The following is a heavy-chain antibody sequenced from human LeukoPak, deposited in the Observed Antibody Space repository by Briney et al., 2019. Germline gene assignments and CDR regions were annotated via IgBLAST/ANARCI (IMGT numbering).Heavy chain of an antibody. CDR1: GYTFTGYY. CDR3: ASRASSVTTWGWYFDL. CDR2: INPNSGGT. Sequence: ASVKVSCKASGYTFTGYYMHWVRQAPGQGLEWMGWINPNSGGTNYAQKFQGRVTMTRDTSISTAYMELSRLRSDDTAVYYCASRASSVTTWGWYFDLWGRGTLVTVSS. J-gene: IGHJ2*01. D-gene: IGHD4-17*01. V-gene: IGHV1-2*02.